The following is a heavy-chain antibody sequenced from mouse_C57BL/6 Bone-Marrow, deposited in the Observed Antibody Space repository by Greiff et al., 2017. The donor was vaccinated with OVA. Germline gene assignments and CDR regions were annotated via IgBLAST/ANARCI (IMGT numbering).Heavy chain of an antibody. CDR1: GYTFTSYG. Sequence: VQLQQSGAELARPGASVKLSCKASGYTFTSYGISWVKQRTGQGLEWIGEIYPRRGNTYYNEKFKGKATLTADNSSSTAYMELRSLTSEDSAVYFCARKAQATSWFAYWGQGTLVTVSA. CDR2: IYPRRGNT. D-gene: IGHD3-2*02. J-gene: IGHJ3*01. CDR3: ARKAQATSWFAY. V-gene: IGHV1-81*01.